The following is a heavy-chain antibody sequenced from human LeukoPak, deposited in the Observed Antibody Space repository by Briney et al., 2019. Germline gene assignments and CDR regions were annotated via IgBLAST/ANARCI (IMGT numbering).Heavy chain of an antibody. D-gene: IGHD5-18*01. CDR3: AKDRRPNRYSYGSFDY. V-gene: IGHV3-43D*03. CDR2: ISWDGGST. CDR1: GFTFDDYA. Sequence: GGSLRLSCAASGFTFDDYAMHWVRQAPGKGLEWVSLISWDGGSTYYADSVKGRFTISRDNSKNSLYLQMSSLRAEDTALYYCAKDRRPNRYSYGSFDYWGQGTLVTLSS. J-gene: IGHJ4*02.